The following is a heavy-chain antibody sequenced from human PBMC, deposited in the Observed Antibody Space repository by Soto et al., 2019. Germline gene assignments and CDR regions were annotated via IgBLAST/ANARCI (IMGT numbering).Heavy chain of an antibody. CDR2: IWDDGNKK. CDR1: GFTFSHYG. J-gene: IGHJ3*02. D-gene: IGHD3-16*01. CDR3: VRGGNAAGAFDI. V-gene: IGHV3-33*01. Sequence: QVQLVESGGDVVQPGRSLRLSCAASGFTFSHYGLHWVRQTPGKGLEWVAVIWDDGNKKFYADSVKGRFTISRDNSENMLYLQINTLRAEDTAVYFCVRGGNAAGAFDICGQGTMVTVFS.